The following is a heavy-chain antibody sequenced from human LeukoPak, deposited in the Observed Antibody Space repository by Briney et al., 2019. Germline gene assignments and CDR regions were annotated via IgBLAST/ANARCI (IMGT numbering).Heavy chain of an antibody. Sequence: PGGSLRLSCAASGFTFSDYYMSWIRQTPGKGLEWVSYISSSGTTMEYAKSVKGRFTITRDNDKDSLYLQMNSLEAEDTAVYYCAKGHTYGMIWGQGTLVSVSS. CDR3: AKGHTYGMI. CDR1: GFTFSDYY. V-gene: IGHV3-11*01. CDR2: ISSSGTTM. D-gene: IGHD2-8*01. J-gene: IGHJ4*02.